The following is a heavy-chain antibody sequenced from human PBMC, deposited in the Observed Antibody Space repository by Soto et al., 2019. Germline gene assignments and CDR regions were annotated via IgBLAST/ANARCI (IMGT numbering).Heavy chain of an antibody. CDR3: ARGLPFYYYAMDV. CDR1: GGSITSAGYY. CDR2: IYYSGNT. J-gene: IGHJ6*02. V-gene: IGHV4-31*11. Sequence: QVQLQESGPGLVRPSETLSLTCDVSGGSITSAGYYWSWIRQRPGKGLDWIGYIYYSGNTRYNPSVKSRVTISVDTSKNQFSLRLTSVTAADTAVYYCARGLPFYYYAMDVWGQGTTVTVSS.